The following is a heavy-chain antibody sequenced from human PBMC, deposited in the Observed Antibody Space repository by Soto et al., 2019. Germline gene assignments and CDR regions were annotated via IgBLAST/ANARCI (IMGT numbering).Heavy chain of an antibody. V-gene: IGHV3-7*03. CDR3: ARGLYSRGY. CDR2: IKHDGSEK. Sequence: EVQLVESGGDLVQPGGSLRLSCVVSGFSFSSNWMYWVRQAPGKGLEWVAHIKHDGSEKYYGDSVKGRFAISRDNAKNSLYLQMNSLSVDDTAVYYCARGLYSRGYWGQGTLDTVSS. J-gene: IGHJ4*02. D-gene: IGHD3-16*01. CDR1: GFSFSSNW.